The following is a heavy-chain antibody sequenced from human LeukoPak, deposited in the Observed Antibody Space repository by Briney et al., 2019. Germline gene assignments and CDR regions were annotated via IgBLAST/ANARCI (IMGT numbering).Heavy chain of an antibody. J-gene: IGHJ4*02. CDR2: INHSGST. V-gene: IGHV4-34*01. Sequence: SETLSLTCAVYGGSFSGYYWSWIRQPPGKGLEWIGEINHSGSTSYNPSLKSRVTISVDTSKNQFSLKLSSVTAADTAVYYYARLIVGATDFDYWGQGTLVTVSS. D-gene: IGHD1-26*01. CDR3: ARLIVGATDFDY. CDR1: GGSFSGYY.